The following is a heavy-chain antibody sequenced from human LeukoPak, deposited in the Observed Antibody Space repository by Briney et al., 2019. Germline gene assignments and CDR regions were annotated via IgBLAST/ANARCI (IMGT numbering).Heavy chain of an antibody. CDR1: GGSFSGYY. CDR3: ARILRGYSTGRDY. J-gene: IGHJ4*02. Sequence: SETLSLTCAVYGGSFSGYYWSWIRQPPGKGLEWIGEINHSGSTNYNPSLKSRVTISVDTPKNQFSLKLSSVTAADTAVYYCARILRGYSTGRDYWGQGTLVTVSS. D-gene: IGHD5-18*01. CDR2: INHSGST. V-gene: IGHV4-34*01.